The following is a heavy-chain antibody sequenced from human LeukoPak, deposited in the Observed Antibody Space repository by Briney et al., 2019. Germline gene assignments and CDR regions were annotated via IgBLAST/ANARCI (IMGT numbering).Heavy chain of an antibody. V-gene: IGHV3-74*01. CDR1: GFTFSSYW. Sequence: GGSLRLSCAASGFTFSSYWMHWVRQAPGKGLVWVSRINSDGSSTSYADSVKGRFTISRDNAKNTLYLQMNSLRAEDTAVYYCARAFLSYDSSGYYYEDLFDYWGQGTLVTVSS. J-gene: IGHJ4*02. CDR3: ARAFLSYDSSGYYYEDLFDY. D-gene: IGHD3-22*01. CDR2: INSDGSST.